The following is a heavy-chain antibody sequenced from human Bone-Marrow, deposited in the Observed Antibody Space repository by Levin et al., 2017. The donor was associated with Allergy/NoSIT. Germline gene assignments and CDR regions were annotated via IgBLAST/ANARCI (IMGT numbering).Heavy chain of an antibody. CDR3: ASYCSTTSCPFDY. CDR1: GGSISSGGYY. Sequence: SETLSLTCTVSGGSISSGGYYWGWIRQHPGTGLEWIGYIYYSGGTFYNPSLKSRVTISVDTSKNQFSLKLISVTDADTAIYYCASYCSTTSCPFDYWGQGTLVTVSS. V-gene: IGHV4-31*03. J-gene: IGHJ4*02. D-gene: IGHD2-2*01. CDR2: IYYSGGT.